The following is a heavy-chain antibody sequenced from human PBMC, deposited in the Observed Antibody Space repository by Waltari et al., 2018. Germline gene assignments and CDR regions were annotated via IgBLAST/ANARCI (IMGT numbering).Heavy chain of an antibody. J-gene: IGHJ5*02. CDR2: INTENGIT. V-gene: IGHV1-3*04. D-gene: IGHD3-16*01. CDR3: ARKFAGGRDWFDP. CDR1: GTSFTAYT. Sequence: QVQLVQSGTEVKKPGASVKISCAASGTSFTAYTPQGVRQAPGQGLEWMGWINTENGITKYAQNCQGRVTFTRDTSARTGDMELRSLTTEDTAVYYCARKFAGGRDWFDPWGQGTLVTVTS.